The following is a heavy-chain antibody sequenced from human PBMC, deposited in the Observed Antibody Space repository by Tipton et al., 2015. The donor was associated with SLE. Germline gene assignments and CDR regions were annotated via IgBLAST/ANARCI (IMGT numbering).Heavy chain of an antibody. CDR3: AKMGNTYYYDSSGYSDGFDI. CDR1: GFAFSTYA. D-gene: IGHD3-22*01. Sequence: SLRLSCAASGFAFSTYALSWVRQAPGKGLEWVSAISDSGGSTYYADSVKGRFTISRDNSKNTLYLQMNSLRAEDTAVYYCAKMGNTYYYDSSGYSDGFDIWGQGTMVTVSS. J-gene: IGHJ3*02. CDR2: ISDSGGST. V-gene: IGHV3-23*01.